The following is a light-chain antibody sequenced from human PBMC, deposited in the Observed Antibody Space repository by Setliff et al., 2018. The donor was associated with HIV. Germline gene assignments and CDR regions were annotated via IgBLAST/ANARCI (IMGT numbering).Light chain of an antibody. CDR3: AAWDDTVNGYV. J-gene: IGLJ1*01. CDR1: RSNIGRNS. Sequence: QSVLTQPPSASGTPGQRVTISCSGSRSNIGRNSVTWYQQFPGAAPKLLIYSNIQQPSGFPDRFSGSKSGSSASLAISGLQSEDEADYYCAAWDDTVNGYVFGTGTKVTVL. V-gene: IGLV1-44*01. CDR2: SNI.